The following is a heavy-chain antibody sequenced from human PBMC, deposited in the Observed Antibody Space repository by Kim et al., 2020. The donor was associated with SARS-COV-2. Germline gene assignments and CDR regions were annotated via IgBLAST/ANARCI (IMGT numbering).Heavy chain of an antibody. CDR1: GFTFSSYS. D-gene: IGHD6-6*01. V-gene: IGHV3-21*01. CDR2: ISSSSSYI. Sequence: GGSLRLSCAASGFTFSSYSMNWVRQAPGKGLEWVSSISSSSSYIYYADSVKGRFTISRDNAKNSLYLQMNSLRAEDTAVYYCARSGIAARPRGPSLINWFDPWGQGTLVTVSS. J-gene: IGHJ5*02. CDR3: ARSGIAARPRGPSLINWFDP.